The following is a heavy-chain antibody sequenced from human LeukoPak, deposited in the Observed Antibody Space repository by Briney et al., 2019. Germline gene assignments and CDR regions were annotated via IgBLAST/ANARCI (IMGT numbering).Heavy chain of an antibody. V-gene: IGHV4-34*01. CDR2: INHSGST. CDR1: GGSFSGYY. Sequence: RTSETLSLTCVVYGGSFSGYYWSWIRQPPGKGLEWIGEINHSGSTNYNPSLKSRVTISVDTSKNQFSLKLSSVTAADTAVYYCARNSYYDFWSGYNDYWGQGTLVTVSS. CDR3: ARNSYYDFWSGYNDY. D-gene: IGHD3-3*01. J-gene: IGHJ4*02.